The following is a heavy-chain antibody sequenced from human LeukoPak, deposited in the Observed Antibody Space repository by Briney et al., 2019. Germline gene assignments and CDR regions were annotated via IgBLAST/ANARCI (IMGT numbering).Heavy chain of an antibody. J-gene: IGHJ4*02. CDR3: ARLGCSSTSCYSNFDY. D-gene: IGHD2-2*02. CDR2: IIPILGIA. CDR1: GGTFSSYA. Sequence: SVKVSCKASGGTFSSYAISWVRQAPGQGLEWMGRIIPILGIANYAQKFQGRVTITADKSTSTACMELSSLRSEDTAVYYCARLGCSSTSCYSNFDYWGQGTLVTVSS. V-gene: IGHV1-69*04.